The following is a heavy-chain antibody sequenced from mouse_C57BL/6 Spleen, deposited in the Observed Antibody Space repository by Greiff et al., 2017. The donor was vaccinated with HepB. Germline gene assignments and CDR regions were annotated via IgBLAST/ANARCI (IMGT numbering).Heavy chain of an antibody. J-gene: IGHJ2*01. CDR2: INYDGSST. CDR3: ARAHNWDGFDY. CDR1: GFTFSDYY. V-gene: IGHV5-16*01. Sequence: EVMLVESEGGLVQPGSSMKLSCTASGFTFSDYYMAWVRQVPEKGLEWVANINYDGSSTYYLDSLKSRFIISRDNAKNILYLQMSSLKSEDTATYYCARAHNWDGFDYWGQGTTLTVSS. D-gene: IGHD4-1*01.